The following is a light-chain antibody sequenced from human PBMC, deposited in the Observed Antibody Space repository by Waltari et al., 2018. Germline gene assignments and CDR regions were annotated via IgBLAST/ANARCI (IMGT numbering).Light chain of an antibody. J-gene: IGKJ5*01. Sequence: EIVLTQSPATLSLSPGEIATRPCRASQNITNYLAWYPQRPGQAPRLLVYDASKRATGIPARFSGSGSGTDFTLSISSLEPEDFAVYYCQQRTYWPPAMTFGQGTRLEIK. V-gene: IGKV3-11*01. CDR3: QQRTYWPPAMT. CDR2: DAS. CDR1: QNITNY.